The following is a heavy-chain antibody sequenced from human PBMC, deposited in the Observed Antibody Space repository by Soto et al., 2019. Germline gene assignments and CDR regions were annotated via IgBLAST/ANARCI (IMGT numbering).Heavy chain of an antibody. CDR3: ARDVSTQAGTFSLDY. V-gene: IGHV1-2*04. CDR2: INPNSGGT. D-gene: IGHD6-13*01. CDR1: GYTFTGYH. J-gene: IGHJ4*02. Sequence: ASVKVSCKASGYTFTGYHMHWVRQAPGQGLEWMGWINPNSGGTNYAQKFQGWVTMTRDTSISTAYMELSRLRSDDTAVYYCARDVSTQAGTFSLDYWGQGTQVTVSS.